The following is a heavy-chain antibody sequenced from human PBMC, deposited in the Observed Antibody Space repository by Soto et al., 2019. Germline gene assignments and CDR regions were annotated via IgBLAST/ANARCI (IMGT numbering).Heavy chain of an antibody. Sequence: GSLRLSCAASGFTFSSYSMNWVRQAPGKGLEWVSSISSSSSYIYYADSVKGRFTISRDNAKNSLYLQMNSLRAEDTAVYYCARERRSGSYYYDYWGQGTLVTVSS. V-gene: IGHV3-21*01. CDR1: GFTFSSYS. D-gene: IGHD1-26*01. CDR2: ISSSSSYI. J-gene: IGHJ4*02. CDR3: ARERRSGSYYYDY.